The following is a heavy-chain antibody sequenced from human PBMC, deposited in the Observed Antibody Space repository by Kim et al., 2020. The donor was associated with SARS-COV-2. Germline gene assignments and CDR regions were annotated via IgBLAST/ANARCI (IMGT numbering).Heavy chain of an antibody. J-gene: IGHJ5*02. CDR3: ARVVDTKGWFDP. V-gene: IGHV4-34*01. D-gene: IGHD5-18*01. Sequence: NYNPSLKSRVTISVDTSKNQFSLKLSSVTAADTAVYYCARVVDTKGWFDPWGQGTLVTVSS.